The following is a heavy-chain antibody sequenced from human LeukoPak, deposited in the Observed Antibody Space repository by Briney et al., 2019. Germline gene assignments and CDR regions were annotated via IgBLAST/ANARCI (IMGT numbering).Heavy chain of an antibody. D-gene: IGHD7-27*01. CDR1: GYTFTSHD. J-gene: IGHJ4*02. CDR2: MSPNSGDT. CDR3: VRTPPNWGFDY. V-gene: IGHV1-8*01. Sequence: ASVKVSCKASGYTFTSHDINWVRQAPGQGLEWMGWMSPNSGDTGYAQKFQGRVTMTSDSSISTAYMELSSLRSEDTAIYYCVRTPPNWGFDYWGQGTLVTVSS.